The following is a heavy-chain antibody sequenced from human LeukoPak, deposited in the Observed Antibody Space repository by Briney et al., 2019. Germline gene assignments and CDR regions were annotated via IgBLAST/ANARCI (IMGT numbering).Heavy chain of an antibody. CDR3: AKMTTGDSSDWYFVYYFDY. V-gene: IGHV3-23*01. Sequence: GGSLRLSCAASGFTFSSYAMSWVRQAPGKGLEWVSAISGSGGSTYYADSVKGRFTISRDNSKNTLYLQMNSLRAEDRAVYYCAKMTTGDSSDWYFVYYFDYWGQGTLVTVSS. CDR1: GFTFSSYA. CDR2: ISGSGGST. D-gene: IGHD6-19*01. J-gene: IGHJ4*02.